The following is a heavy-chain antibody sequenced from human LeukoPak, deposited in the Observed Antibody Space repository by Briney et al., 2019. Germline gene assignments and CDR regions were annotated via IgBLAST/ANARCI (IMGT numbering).Heavy chain of an antibody. CDR3: AELGITMIGGV. D-gene: IGHD3-10*02. V-gene: IGHV3-23*01. J-gene: IGHJ6*04. Sequence: GGSLRLSCAASGYTFSTYAMSWVRQAPGKGLEWVSGISGSGGSTFYADSVKGRFTISRDNSKNTLYLQMNSLRAEDTAVYYCAELGITMIGGVWGKGTTVTISS. CDR2: ISGSGGST. CDR1: GYTFSTYA.